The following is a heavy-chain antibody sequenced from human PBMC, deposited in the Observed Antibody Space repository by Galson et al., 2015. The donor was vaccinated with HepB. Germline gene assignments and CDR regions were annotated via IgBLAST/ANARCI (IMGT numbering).Heavy chain of an antibody. CDR3: ARGKYDSGTDYYFDY. V-gene: IGHV3-21*01. Sequence: SLRLSCAASGFSFSSYSMNWVRQAPGKGLEWVSAISSSSIYIYQAGSVNGRFTTSRDNAKNSLYLQMNSLRAEDTAVYYCARGKYDSGTDYYFDYWGQGTLVTVSS. D-gene: IGHD3-22*01. J-gene: IGHJ4*02. CDR2: ISSSSIYI. CDR1: GFSFSSYS.